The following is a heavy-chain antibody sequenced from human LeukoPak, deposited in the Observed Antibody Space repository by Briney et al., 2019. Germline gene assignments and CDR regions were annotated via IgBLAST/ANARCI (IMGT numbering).Heavy chain of an antibody. CDR2: ISTYTGNT. D-gene: IGHD3-3*01. V-gene: IGHV1-18*01. Sequence: ASVKVSCKASGYTFTNYGISWVRQAPGQGLEGMGWISTYTGNTNYAQRLQGRLTMTTDTSTSTAYMELESLRSDDTAVYYCARALGGSRNYDFWSGYRDPWGQGTLVTVSS. J-gene: IGHJ5*02. CDR1: GYTFTNYG. CDR3: ARALGGSRNYDFWSGYRDP.